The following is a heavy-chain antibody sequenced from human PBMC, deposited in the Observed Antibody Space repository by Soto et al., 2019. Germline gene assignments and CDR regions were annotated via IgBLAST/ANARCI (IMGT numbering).Heavy chain of an antibody. Sequence: QVQLVQSGAEVKKPGASVKVSCKASGYTFTSYYMHWVRQAPGQGLEWMGIINPSGGSTSYAQKFQGRVTMTRDTSTSTVYTELSSLRSEDTAVYYCASVDGKTRFDYWGQGTLVTVSS. V-gene: IGHV1-46*03. CDR2: INPSGGST. CDR1: GYTFTSYY. J-gene: IGHJ4*02. CDR3: ASVDGKTRFDY.